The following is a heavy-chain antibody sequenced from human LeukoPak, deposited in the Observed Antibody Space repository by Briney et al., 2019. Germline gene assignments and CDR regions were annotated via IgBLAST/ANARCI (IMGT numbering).Heavy chain of an antibody. Sequence: PGGSLRLSCAASGFTFSSYGVHWVRQAPGKGLEWVAFIRYDGSNKYYADSVKGRFTISRDNSKNTLYLQMNSLRAEDTAVYYCAKDRPRGYSYGYWDYWGQGTLVTVSS. CDR3: AKDRPRGYSYGYWDY. CDR2: IRYDGSNK. V-gene: IGHV3-30*02. CDR1: GFTFSSYG. J-gene: IGHJ4*02. D-gene: IGHD5-18*01.